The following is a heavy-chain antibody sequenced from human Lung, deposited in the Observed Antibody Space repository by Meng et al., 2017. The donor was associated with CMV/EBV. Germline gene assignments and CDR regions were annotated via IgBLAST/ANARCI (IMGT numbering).Heavy chain of an antibody. CDR2: INPNSGDT. CDR3: VRGGIVMVPPVNNIRD. Sequence: ASXXVSXKASGYTFTGYYMHWVRQAPGQGLEWMGWINPNSGDTNYAQKFQGRVTMTRDTSINTAYMELSRLRSDDTAMYYCVRGGIVMVPPVNNIRDCGQGTLVTVSS. CDR1: GYTFTGYY. V-gene: IGHV1-2*02. J-gene: IGHJ1*01. D-gene: IGHD2-15*01.